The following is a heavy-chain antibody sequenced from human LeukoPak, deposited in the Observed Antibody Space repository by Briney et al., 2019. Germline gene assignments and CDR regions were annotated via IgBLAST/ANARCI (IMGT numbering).Heavy chain of an antibody. CDR1: GYTFTGYY. V-gene: IGHV1-2*02. CDR2: INPNSGGT. J-gene: IGHJ4*02. CDR3: ARAVNWNGGDFDY. Sequence: ASVKVSCKASGYTFTGYYMHWVRQAPGQRLEWMGWINPNSGGTNYAQKFQGRVTMTRDTSISTAYMELSRLRSDDTAVYYCARAVNWNGGDFDYWGQGTLVTVSS. D-gene: IGHD1-20*01.